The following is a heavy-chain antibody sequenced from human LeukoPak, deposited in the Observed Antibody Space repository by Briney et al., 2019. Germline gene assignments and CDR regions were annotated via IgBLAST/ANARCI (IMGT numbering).Heavy chain of an antibody. V-gene: IGHV4-59*08. CDR2: VYYTGNT. CDR3: ARRTTVTPNWFDP. D-gene: IGHD4-17*01. CDR1: GGPISSYQ. J-gene: IGHJ5*02. Sequence: PSETLSLTCTVSGGPISSYQWSWIRQPPGKGLEWIGCVYYTGNTNYNPSLKSRVTISLDTSKNQFSLKLSSVTAADTAVYYCARRTTVTPNWFDPWGQGTLVTVSS.